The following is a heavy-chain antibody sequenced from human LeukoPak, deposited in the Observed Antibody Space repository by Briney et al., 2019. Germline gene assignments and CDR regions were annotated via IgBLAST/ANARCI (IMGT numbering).Heavy chain of an antibody. J-gene: IGHJ4*02. Sequence: GGSLRLSCAASGFTFSSYAMSWVRQAPGKGLEWVARIKAKGFGETTDYAAPVRGRFSISRDDSKNTLYLQMNSQKTEDTAMYYCVIDDYYDKSGPSGADYFDYWGQGTLVTVSS. CDR1: GFTFSSYA. D-gene: IGHD3-22*01. CDR3: VIDDYYDKSGPSGADYFDY. V-gene: IGHV3-15*01. CDR2: IKAKGFGETT.